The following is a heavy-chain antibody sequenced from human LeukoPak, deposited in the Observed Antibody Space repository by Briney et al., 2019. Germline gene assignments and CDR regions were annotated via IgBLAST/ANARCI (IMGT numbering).Heavy chain of an antibody. CDR1: GGSICSGSYY. CDR2: IYTSGST. V-gene: IGHV4-61*02. D-gene: IGHD3-10*02. J-gene: IGHJ4*02. CDR3: ARDPYVWRSNFDY. Sequence: SETLSLTCTVSGGSICSGSYYWSWIRQPAGKGLEWIGRIYTSGSTNYNPSLKSRVTISVDTSKNQFSLKLSSVTAADTAVYYCARDPYVWRSNFDYWGQGTLVTVSS.